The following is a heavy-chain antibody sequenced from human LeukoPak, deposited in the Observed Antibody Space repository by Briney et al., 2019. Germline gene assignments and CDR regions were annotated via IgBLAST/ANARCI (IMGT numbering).Heavy chain of an antibody. CDR2: INPSGGST. CDR3: ARDRAVRGVQPYYYYGMDV. CDR1: GYTFTSYY. V-gene: IGHV1-46*01. J-gene: IGHJ6*02. D-gene: IGHD3-10*01. Sequence: GASVKVSGKASGYTFTSYYMHWVRQAPGQGLEWMGIINPSGGSTSYAQKFQGRVTMTRDTSTSTVYMELSSLRSEDTAVYYCARDRAVRGVQPYYYYGMDVWGQGTTVTVSS.